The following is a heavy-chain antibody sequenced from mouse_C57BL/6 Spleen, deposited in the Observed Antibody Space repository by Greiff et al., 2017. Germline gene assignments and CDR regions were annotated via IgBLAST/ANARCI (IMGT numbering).Heavy chain of an antibody. J-gene: IGHJ3*01. V-gene: IGHV1-4*01. CDR1: GYTFTSYT. CDR3: AREENWSWFAY. CDR2: INPSSGYT. Sequence: QVQLKESGAELARPGASVKMSCKASGYTFTSYTMHWVKQRPGQGLEWIGYINPSSGYTKYNQKFKDKATLTADKSSSTAYMQLSSLTSEDSAVYYCAREENWSWFAYWGQGTLVTVSA. D-gene: IGHD4-1*01.